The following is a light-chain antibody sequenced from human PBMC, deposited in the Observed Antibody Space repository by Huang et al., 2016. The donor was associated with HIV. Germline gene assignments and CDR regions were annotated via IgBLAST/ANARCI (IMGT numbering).Light chain of an antibody. CDR3: QQYNTFSQT. J-gene: IGKJ1*01. CDR2: KAS. Sequence: DIRMTQSPSTLSASVGDRVTITCRASQNISIWLAWYQQKPGKAPKLLIYKASSLESEVPSRFSGSGSGTEFTLTISSLQPDDFATYYCQQYNTFSQTFGQGTKVEIK. CDR1: QNISIW. V-gene: IGKV1-5*03.